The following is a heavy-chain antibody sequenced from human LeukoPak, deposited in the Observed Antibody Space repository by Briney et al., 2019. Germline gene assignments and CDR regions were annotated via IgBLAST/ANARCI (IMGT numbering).Heavy chain of an antibody. CDR1: GFTVSSNY. V-gene: IGHV3-53*01. CDR3: ARTGGGYCSSTSCYKSYYYHYMDV. CDR2: IYSGGST. J-gene: IGHJ6*03. Sequence: GGSLRLSCAASGFTVSSNYMSWVRQAPGKGLEWVSVIYSGGSTYYADSVKGRFTISRDNSKNTLYLQMNSLRAEDTAVYYCARTGGGYCSSTSCYKSYYYHYMDVWGKGTTVTVSS. D-gene: IGHD2-2*02.